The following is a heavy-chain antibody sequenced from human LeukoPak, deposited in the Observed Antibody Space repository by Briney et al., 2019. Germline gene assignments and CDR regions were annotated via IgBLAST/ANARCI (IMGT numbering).Heavy chain of an antibody. CDR1: GYSISSGYY. CDR2: IYHSGST. D-gene: IGHD3-22*01. Sequence: SEALSLTCTVSGYSISSGYYWGWIRQPPGKGLEWIGSIYHSGSTYYNPSLKSRVTISVDTSKNQFSLKLSSVTAADTAVYYCARKGVITTWYYYYYMDVWGKGTTVTVSS. V-gene: IGHV4-38-2*02. J-gene: IGHJ6*03. CDR3: ARKGVITTWYYYYYMDV.